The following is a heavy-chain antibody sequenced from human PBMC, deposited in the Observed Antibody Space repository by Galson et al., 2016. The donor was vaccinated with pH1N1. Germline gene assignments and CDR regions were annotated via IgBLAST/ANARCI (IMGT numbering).Heavy chain of an antibody. CDR3: ARSLNYDSWSGYSDYSMDV. Sequence: SLRLSCAASGFTFSNHAMHWVRQAPGKGLEYVAGISSYGGSPQYANSVKDRFITSRVNTKNTLYLQMGSLRVEDMAVYYCARSLNYDSWSGYSDYSMDVWGQGTTVTVSS. D-gene: IGHD3-3*01. J-gene: IGHJ6*02. V-gene: IGHV3-64*01. CDR1: GFTFSNHA. CDR2: ISSYGGSP.